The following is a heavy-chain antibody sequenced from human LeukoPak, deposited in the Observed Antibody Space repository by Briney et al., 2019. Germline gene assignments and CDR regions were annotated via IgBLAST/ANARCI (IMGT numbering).Heavy chain of an antibody. CDR1: GYTFTSYA. V-gene: IGHV1-2*02. CDR2: ITPSGGT. CDR3: ARDRYGDGFAHLDY. Sequence: ASVKVSCKASGYTFTSYAIRWVRQAPGQGLEWMGWITPSGGTNYPQKFQGRVAITWDTSITTAYMDLSRLTSDDTAVYYCARDRYGDGFAHLDYWGQGALVTVSS. J-gene: IGHJ4*02. D-gene: IGHD5-24*01.